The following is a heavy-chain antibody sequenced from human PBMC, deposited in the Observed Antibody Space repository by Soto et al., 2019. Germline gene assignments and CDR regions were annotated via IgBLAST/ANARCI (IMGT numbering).Heavy chain of an antibody. CDR3: ARGGWQWLAFDI. D-gene: IGHD6-19*01. J-gene: IGHJ3*02. CDR2: IYYSGST. V-gene: IGHV4-59*01. Sequence: PSETLSLTCTVSGGSISSYSWSWIRQPPGKGLEWIGYIYYSGSTNYNPSLKSRVTISVDTSKNQFSLKLSSVTAADTAVYYCARGGWQWLAFDIWGQGTMVTVSS. CDR1: GGSISSYS.